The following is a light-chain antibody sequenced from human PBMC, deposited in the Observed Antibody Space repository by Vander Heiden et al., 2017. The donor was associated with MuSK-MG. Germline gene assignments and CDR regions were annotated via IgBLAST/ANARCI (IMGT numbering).Light chain of an antibody. Sequence: DIQMTQSPSTLSASVGDRVIITCRASQSVSKWLAWYQQKPGKAPKLLIYDASSLESGVPSRFGGSGSEMEFTLTISSLQPDDFATYYCQEYTVQRAFGQGTKVEIK. J-gene: IGKJ1*01. CDR3: QEYTVQRA. V-gene: IGKV1-5*01. CDR1: QSVSKW. CDR2: DAS.